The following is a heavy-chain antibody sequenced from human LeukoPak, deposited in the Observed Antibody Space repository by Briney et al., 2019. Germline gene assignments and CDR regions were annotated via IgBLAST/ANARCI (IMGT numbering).Heavy chain of an antibody. CDR2: ISGSGGRT. D-gene: IGHD3-9*01. CDR1: GFTFSNYA. V-gene: IGHV3-23*01. CDR3: AKAARPRYDILTGFLD. Sequence: PGVSLRLSCSASGFTFSNYAMTWVRQAPGKGLEWVSAISGSGGRTYDADSVKGRFTISRDNSKNTLYLQMNSLRAEDTAVYYCAKAARPRYDILTGFLDWGQGTLVTVSS. J-gene: IGHJ4*02.